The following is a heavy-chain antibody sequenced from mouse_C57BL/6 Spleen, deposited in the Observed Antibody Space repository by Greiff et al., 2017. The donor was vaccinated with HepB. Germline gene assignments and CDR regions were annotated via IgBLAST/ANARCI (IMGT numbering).Heavy chain of an antibody. V-gene: IGHV3-6*01. CDR1: GYSITSGYY. CDR2: ISYDGSN. Sequence: EVKLQESGPGLVKPSQSLSLTCSVTGYSITSGYYWNWIRQFPGNKLEWMGYISYDGSNNYNPSLKNRISITRDTYKNQFFLKLNSVTTEDTATYYCAYYYGSSGFAYWGQGTLVTVSA. J-gene: IGHJ3*01. CDR3: AYYYGSSGFAY. D-gene: IGHD1-1*01.